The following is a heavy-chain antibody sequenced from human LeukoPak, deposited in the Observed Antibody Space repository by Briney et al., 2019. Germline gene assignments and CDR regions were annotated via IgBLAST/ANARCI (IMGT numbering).Heavy chain of an antibody. Sequence: GGSLRLSCAASGFTVSSNYMSWVRQAPGKGLEWVSVIYSSGSTYYADSVKGRFTISRDNSKNTLHLQMNTLGAEDTAVYYCASRIATAGSVDYWGQGTLVTVSS. J-gene: IGHJ4*02. CDR3: ASRIATAGSVDY. D-gene: IGHD6-13*01. CDR2: IYSSGST. V-gene: IGHV3-53*01. CDR1: GFTVSSNY.